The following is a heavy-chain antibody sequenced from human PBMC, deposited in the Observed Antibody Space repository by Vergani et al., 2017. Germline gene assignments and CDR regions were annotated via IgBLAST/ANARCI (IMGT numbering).Heavy chain of an antibody. D-gene: IGHD3-3*01. Sequence: QVQLQESGPGLVKPSETLSLTCTVSGGSISSYYWSWIRQPPGKGLEWMGYIYYSGSTNYNPSLKSRGTISVDTSKNQFSLKLSSVTAADTAVYYCARVRNYDFWSGYYTGLFYFDYWGQGTLVTVSS. CDR2: IYYSGST. CDR3: ARVRNYDFWSGYYTGLFYFDY. CDR1: GGSISSYY. V-gene: IGHV4-59*01. J-gene: IGHJ4*02.